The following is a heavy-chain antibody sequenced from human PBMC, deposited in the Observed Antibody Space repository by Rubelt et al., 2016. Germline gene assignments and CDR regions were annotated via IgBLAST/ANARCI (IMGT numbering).Heavy chain of an antibody. Sequence: QVQLVQSGAEVKKPGSSVKVSCKASGGTFSSYAISWVRQAPGQGLEWMGRIIPILGIANDAQKFQGRVTITADKSTSTAYMELSSLRSEDTAVYYCARDPRSYHAFDIWGQGRMVTVSS. CDR3: ARDPRSYHAFDI. V-gene: IGHV1-69*04. CDR2: IIPILGIA. J-gene: IGHJ3*02. D-gene: IGHD1-26*01. CDR1: GGTFSSYA.